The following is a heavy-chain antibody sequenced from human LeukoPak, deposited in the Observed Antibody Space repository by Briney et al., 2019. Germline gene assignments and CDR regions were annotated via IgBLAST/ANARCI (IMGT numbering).Heavy chain of an antibody. V-gene: IGHV3-30*01. CDR2: ISYDGSNK. D-gene: IGHD2-2*01. J-gene: IGHJ4*02. CDR3: ARDGVVVPAAMEGYYFDY. CDR1: GFTFSSYA. Sequence: PGRSLRLSCAASGFTFSSYAMHWVRQAPGKGLEWVAVISYDGSNKYYADSVKGRFTISRDNSKNTLYLQMNSLRAEDTAVYYCARDGVVVPAAMEGYYFDYWGQGTLVTVSS.